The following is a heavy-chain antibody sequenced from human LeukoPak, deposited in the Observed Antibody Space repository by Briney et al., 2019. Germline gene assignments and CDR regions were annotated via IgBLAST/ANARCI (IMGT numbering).Heavy chain of an antibody. CDR1: GYTFTGYY. V-gene: IGHV1-2*06. CDR3: ARDRGYYDSSGLLFDY. Sequence: ASVKVSCKASGYTFTGYYMHWVRQAPGQGLEWMGRINPNSGGTNYAQKFQGRVTMTRDTSFSTAYMELSRLRSDDTAVYYCARDRGYYDSSGLLFDYWGQGTLVTVSS. D-gene: IGHD3-22*01. CDR2: INPNSGGT. J-gene: IGHJ4*02.